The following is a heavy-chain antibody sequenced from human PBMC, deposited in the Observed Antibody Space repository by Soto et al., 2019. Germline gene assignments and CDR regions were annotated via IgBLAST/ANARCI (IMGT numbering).Heavy chain of an antibody. CDR2: VYHTGDT. CDR1: GGTVASSHW. J-gene: IGHJ5*02. D-gene: IGHD2-21*02. V-gene: IGHV4-4*02. CDR3: AREIVTAGGNNYFDP. Sequence: NPSETLSLTCGVSGGTVASSHWWSWVRQPPGRGLEWIGNVYHTGDTNFNPSLQSRVTFSVDKSNNQFSLRLTSVTAADTAVYFCAREIVTAGGNNYFDPWGPGTLVTVSS.